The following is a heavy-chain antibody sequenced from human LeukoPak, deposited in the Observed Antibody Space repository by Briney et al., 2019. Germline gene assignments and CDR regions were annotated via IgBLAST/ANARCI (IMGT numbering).Heavy chain of an antibody. V-gene: IGHV3-30*02. CDR2: TRYDGSNK. Sequence: PGGSLRLSCGASGFTFSSYGMHWVRQAPGKGLEWVAFTRYDGSNKYYADSVKGRFTISRDNSKNTLYLQMNSLRAEDTAVYYCAKSIGSFSGLKTPDYWGQGTLVTVSS. CDR3: AKSIGSFSGLKTPDY. D-gene: IGHD6-19*01. J-gene: IGHJ4*02. CDR1: GFTFSSYG.